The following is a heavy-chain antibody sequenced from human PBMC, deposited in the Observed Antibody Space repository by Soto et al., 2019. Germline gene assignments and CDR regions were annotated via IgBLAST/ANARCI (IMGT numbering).Heavy chain of an antibody. D-gene: IGHD1-26*01. Sequence: SHTLSLTCGISGYSVSSNSAAWNVLRQCPSRGLEWLGRTYYRSKWYNDYAVSVESRITINPDTSKNHFSLQLNFVTPEDTAVYFCAGGEQYSGRIFDYWGQGSLVTVSS. CDR1: GYSVSSNSAA. CDR2: TYYRSKWYN. CDR3: AGGEQYSGRIFDY. V-gene: IGHV6-1*01. J-gene: IGHJ4*02.